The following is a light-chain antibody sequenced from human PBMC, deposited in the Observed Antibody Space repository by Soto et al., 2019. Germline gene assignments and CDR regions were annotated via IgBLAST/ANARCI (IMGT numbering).Light chain of an antibody. V-gene: IGKV3-20*01. Sequence: IVVTHSAGALSLSPGERAXXXXXXSQSVSSSYLAWYQQKPGQAPRLLIHSASSRATDIPDRISGSGSGTDFTLTISRLEPEDFAVYYCQQYSSSPLTFGGGTKVDIK. CDR2: SAS. CDR3: QQYSSSPLT. CDR1: QSVSSSY. J-gene: IGKJ4*01.